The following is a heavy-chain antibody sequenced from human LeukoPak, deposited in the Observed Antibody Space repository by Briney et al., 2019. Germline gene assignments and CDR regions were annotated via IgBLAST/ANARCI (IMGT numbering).Heavy chain of an antibody. CDR2: INHSGST. Sequence: SSETLSLTCAVYGGSFSGYYWSWIRQPPGKGLEWIGEINHSGSTNYNPFLKSRVTISVDTSKNQFSLKLSSVAAADTAVYYCNLRGSAYWGQGTLVTVSS. V-gene: IGHV4-34*01. CDR1: GGSFSGYY. J-gene: IGHJ4*02. D-gene: IGHD3-16*01. CDR3: NLRGSAY.